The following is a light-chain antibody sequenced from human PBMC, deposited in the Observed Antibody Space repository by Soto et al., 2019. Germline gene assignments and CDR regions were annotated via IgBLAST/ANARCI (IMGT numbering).Light chain of an antibody. Sequence: QSVLTQPPSASGTPGQRVTISCSTSNSNVGSNPVNWYQQLPGMAPKLTIYDNVERPSGVPDRLSGSRSGTAASLAISGLQSEDEGDYYCAEWDDRLNAWVIGGGTKLTVL. J-gene: IGLJ3*02. CDR2: DNV. V-gene: IGLV1-44*01. CDR3: AEWDDRLNAWV. CDR1: NSNVGSNP.